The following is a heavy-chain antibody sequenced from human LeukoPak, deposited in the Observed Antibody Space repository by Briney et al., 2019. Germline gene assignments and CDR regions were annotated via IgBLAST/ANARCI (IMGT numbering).Heavy chain of an antibody. CDR2: INAGNGNT. D-gene: IGHD2-2*01. CDR1: GYTFTGYY. CDR3: ARDRPYCSSTSCNNWFDP. J-gene: IGHJ5*02. Sequence: ASVKVSCKASGYTFTGYYMYWVRQAPGQGLEWMGWINAGNGNTKYSQKFQGRVTITRDTSASTAYMELSSLRSEDTAVYYCARDRPYCSSTSCNNWFDPWGQGTLVTVSS. V-gene: IGHV1-3*01.